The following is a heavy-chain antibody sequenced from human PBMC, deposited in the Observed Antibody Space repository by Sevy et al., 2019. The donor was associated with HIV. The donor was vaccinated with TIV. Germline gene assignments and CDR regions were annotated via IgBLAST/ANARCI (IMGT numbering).Heavy chain of an antibody. CDR1: GGSISSYY. CDR2: IYYSGST. V-gene: IGHV4-59*01. Sequence: SETLSLTCTVSGGSISSYYWSWIRQPPGKGLEWIGYIYYSGSTNYNPSLKSRVTISVDTSKNQFSLKLSSVTAADTAVYYCVRDRGAWGVWGKGTTVTVSS. CDR3: VRDRGAWGV. D-gene: IGHD3-16*01. J-gene: IGHJ6*04.